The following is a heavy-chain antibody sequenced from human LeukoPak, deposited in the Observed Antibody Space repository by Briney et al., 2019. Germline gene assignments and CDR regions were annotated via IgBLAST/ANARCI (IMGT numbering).Heavy chain of an antibody. J-gene: IGHJ4*02. CDR1: GGSLSRSDYY. D-gene: IGHD3-22*01. CDR3: ARHDGSGFYYHINV. CDR2: IYYSGST. V-gene: IGHV4-39*01. Sequence: SETLSLTCTVYGGSLSRSDYYWGWIRQPPGKGLESIGSIYYSGSTYYNPSLKSRATIFVDTSKNQFSLKLNSVTAADTAVYYCARHDGSGFYYHINVWGQGTLVTVSS.